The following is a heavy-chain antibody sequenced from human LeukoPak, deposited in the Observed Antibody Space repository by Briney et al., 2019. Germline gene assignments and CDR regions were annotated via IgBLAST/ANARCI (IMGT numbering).Heavy chain of an antibody. J-gene: IGHJ4*02. Sequence: GGSLRLSCAASGFTFSSYSMDWVRQAPGKGLEWVSSIISSVNYIYYIDSVRGRFTISRDNAKNSLYLQMNSLRAEDTAVYYCAKGAYYDLWGQGTLVTVSS. CDR1: GFTFSSYS. CDR3: AKGAYYDL. CDR2: IISSVNYI. D-gene: IGHD3-22*01. V-gene: IGHV3-21*04.